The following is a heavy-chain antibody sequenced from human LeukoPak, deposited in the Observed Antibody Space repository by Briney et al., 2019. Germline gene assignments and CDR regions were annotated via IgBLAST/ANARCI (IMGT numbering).Heavy chain of an antibody. Sequence: DTGGTGRSLDIGWGRNAHEQGLEWMGRIIPILGIANYAQKFQGRVKITADKSTSTAYMELSSLRSEDTAVYYCARDSSVIIDDMKFDYWGQGTLVTVSS. D-gene: IGHD3-3*01. J-gene: IGHJ4*02. CDR1: GGTGRSLD. CDR2: IIPILGIA. V-gene: IGHV1-69*04. CDR3: ARDSSVIIDDMKFDY.